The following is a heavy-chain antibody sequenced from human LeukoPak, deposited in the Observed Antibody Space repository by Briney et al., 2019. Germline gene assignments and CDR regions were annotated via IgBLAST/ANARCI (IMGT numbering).Heavy chain of an antibody. J-gene: IGHJ3*02. V-gene: IGHV4-30-4*01. Sequence: SQTLSLTCTVSGGSISSGDYYWSWIRQPPGKGLEWIGYIYYSGSTYYNPSLKSRVTISVDTSKNQFSLKLSSVTAADTAVYYCARTYYHDSSGYYYNDAFDIWGQGTMVTVSS. CDR1: GGSISSGDYY. CDR2: IYYSGST. CDR3: ARTYYHDSSGYYYNDAFDI. D-gene: IGHD3-22*01.